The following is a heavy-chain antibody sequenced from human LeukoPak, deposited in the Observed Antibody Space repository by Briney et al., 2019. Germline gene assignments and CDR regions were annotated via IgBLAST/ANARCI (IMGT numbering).Heavy chain of an antibody. CDR3: ARDDIVVVPAAHYYYYMDV. CDR1: GGSFSSYA. D-gene: IGHD2-2*01. Sequence: ASVKVSFKASGGSFSSYATSWVRQPPGQGLERMGSINTIFGTANYAQKCQGRVTITADESTNTAYMELSSLRSEDTAVYYCARDDIVVVPAAHYYYYMDVWGKGTTVTVSS. V-gene: IGHV1-69*13. CDR2: INTIFGTA. J-gene: IGHJ6*03.